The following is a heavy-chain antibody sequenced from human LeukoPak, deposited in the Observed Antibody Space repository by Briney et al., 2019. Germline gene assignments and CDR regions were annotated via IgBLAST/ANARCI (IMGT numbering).Heavy chain of an antibody. Sequence: ASVKVSCKASGYTFTGYYMHWVRQAPGQGLEWMGIINPSGSITNYAQNFQGRVTMTRDTPMSTVYMELSSLRSEDTAIYYCARGTLGCNFDYWGQGTLVTVSS. CDR1: GYTFTGYY. V-gene: IGHV1-46*01. D-gene: IGHD5-24*01. CDR3: ARGTLGCNFDY. CDR2: INPSGSIT. J-gene: IGHJ4*02.